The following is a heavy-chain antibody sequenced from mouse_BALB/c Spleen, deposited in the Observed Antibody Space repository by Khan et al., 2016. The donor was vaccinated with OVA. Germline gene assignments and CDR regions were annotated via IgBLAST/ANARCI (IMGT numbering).Heavy chain of an antibody. CDR3: ASHLTGSFAY. Sequence: EVQLVESGGDLVKPGGSLKLSCAASGFTFSSYSMSWVRPTPDKRLEWVATISSGRDYTYSPDSVKGRFTISRDNAKNTLYLQMSSLKSEDTAMYYCASHLTGSFAYWGQGTLVTVSA. D-gene: IGHD4-1*01. V-gene: IGHV5-6*01. J-gene: IGHJ3*01. CDR1: GFTFSSYS. CDR2: ISSGRDYT.